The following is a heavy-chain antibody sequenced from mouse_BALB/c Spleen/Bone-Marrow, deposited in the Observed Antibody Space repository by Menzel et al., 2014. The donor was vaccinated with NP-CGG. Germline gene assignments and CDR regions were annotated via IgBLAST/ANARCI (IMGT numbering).Heavy chain of an antibody. CDR3: TRSYERYYAMDY. V-gene: IGHV1-5*01. CDR1: GYTFTSYW. D-gene: IGHD1-1*01. CDR2: IYPGNSDT. J-gene: IGHJ4*01. Sequence: EVQLQESGTVLARPGASVKMSCKASGYTFTSYWMHWVKQRPGQGLEWIGAIYPGNSDTSYNQKFKGKAKLTAVTSTSTAYMELSRLTNEDSAVYYCTRSYERYYAMDYWGQGTSVTVSS.